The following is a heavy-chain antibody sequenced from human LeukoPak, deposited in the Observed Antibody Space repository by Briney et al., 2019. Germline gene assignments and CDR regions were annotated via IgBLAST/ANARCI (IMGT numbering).Heavy chain of an antibody. CDR2: ISGRGKNI. Sequence: GGSLRLSCVDSGFTSREYYMSWIREAPGRGLEWVSSISGRGKNIYYADYVKGRLTVSRDNANNSLSLQMNSLRDEDTAVYYCARGGYCRTISCYGVLNWFEPWGQGTLVTVSS. D-gene: IGHD2-2*01. V-gene: IGHV3-11*04. CDR3: ARGGYCRTISCYGVLNWFEP. J-gene: IGHJ5*02. CDR1: GFTSREYY.